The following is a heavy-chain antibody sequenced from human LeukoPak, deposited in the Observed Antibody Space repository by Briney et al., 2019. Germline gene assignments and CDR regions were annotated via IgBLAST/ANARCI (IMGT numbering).Heavy chain of an antibody. J-gene: IGHJ4*02. V-gene: IGHV3-48*01. CDR3: AKSTYYSSGWYLDY. Sequence: GGSLRLSCAASGFTFSSYSMNWVRQAPGKGLEWVSYISSSSSTIYYADSVKGRFTISRDNSKNTLYLQMNSLRAEDTAVYYCAKSTYYSSGWYLDYWGQGTLVTVSS. CDR2: ISSSSSTI. D-gene: IGHD6-19*01. CDR1: GFTFSSYS.